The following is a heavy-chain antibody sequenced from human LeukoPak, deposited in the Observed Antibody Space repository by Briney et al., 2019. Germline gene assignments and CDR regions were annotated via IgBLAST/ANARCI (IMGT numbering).Heavy chain of an antibody. CDR2: ISGSGDYI. J-gene: IGHJ4*02. CDR3: ARDHAVAGTFDY. D-gene: IGHD6-19*01. Sequence: PGGSLRLSCAASGFTFGTHTMNWVRQAPGKGLGWVSSISGSGDYIHYADSVKGRITVSRDNAKDSLYLQMNSLRAEDTAVYYCARDHAVAGTFDYWGQGTLVTVSS. V-gene: IGHV3-21*01. CDR1: GFTFGTHT.